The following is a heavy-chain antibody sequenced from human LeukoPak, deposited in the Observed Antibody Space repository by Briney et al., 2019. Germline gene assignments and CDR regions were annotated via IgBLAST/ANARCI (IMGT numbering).Heavy chain of an antibody. Sequence: GGSLRLSCAASGFTVSSNYMSWVRQAPGKGLEWVSAISGSGGSTYYADSVKGRFTISRDNSKNTLYLQMNSLRAEDTAVYYCANTGRIAAAGTGRLGAFDIWGQGTMVTVSS. CDR2: ISGSGGST. D-gene: IGHD6-13*01. V-gene: IGHV3-23*01. CDR1: GFTVSSNY. J-gene: IGHJ3*02. CDR3: ANTGRIAAAGTGRLGAFDI.